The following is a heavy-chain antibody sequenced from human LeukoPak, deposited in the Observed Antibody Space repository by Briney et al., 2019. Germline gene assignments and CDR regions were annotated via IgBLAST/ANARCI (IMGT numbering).Heavy chain of an antibody. V-gene: IGHV4-59*12. Sequence: SETLSLTCTVSGGSINSYYWSWIRQPPGKGLEWIGYIYYSGSTNYNPSLKSRVTISVDTSKNQFSLQLNSVTPEDTAVYYCARTRKGGAANWFDPWGQGTLVTVSS. CDR1: GGSINSYY. CDR3: ARTRKGGAANWFDP. J-gene: IGHJ5*02. D-gene: IGHD6-13*01. CDR2: IYYSGST.